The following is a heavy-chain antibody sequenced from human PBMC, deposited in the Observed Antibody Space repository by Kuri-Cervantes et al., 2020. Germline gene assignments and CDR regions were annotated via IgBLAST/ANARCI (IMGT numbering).Heavy chain of an antibody. CDR1: GGSVSSGSYY. D-gene: IGHD3-10*01. J-gene: IGHJ5*02. CDR2: IYYSGST. Sequence: GSLRLSCTVSGGSVSSGSYYWSWIRQPPGKGLEWIGYIYYSGSTNYNPSLKSRVTISVDKSKNQFSLKLSSVTAADTAVYYCAREKWFGDLRWFDPWGQGTLVTVSS. CDR3: AREKWFGDLRWFDP. V-gene: IGHV4-61*01.